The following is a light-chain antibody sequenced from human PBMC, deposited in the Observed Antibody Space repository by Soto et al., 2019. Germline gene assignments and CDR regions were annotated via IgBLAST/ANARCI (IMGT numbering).Light chain of an antibody. CDR1: SSDVGGYNY. V-gene: IGLV2-8*01. CDR3: SSYAGSNNLHYV. J-gene: IGLJ1*01. CDR2: DVS. Sequence: QSVLAQPASVSGSPGQSITISCTGTSSDVGGYNYVSWYQQHPGKAPKLMIYDVSNRPSGVPDRFSGSKSGNTASLTISGLQAEDEADYYWSSYAGSNNLHYVVGTGTKVPVL.